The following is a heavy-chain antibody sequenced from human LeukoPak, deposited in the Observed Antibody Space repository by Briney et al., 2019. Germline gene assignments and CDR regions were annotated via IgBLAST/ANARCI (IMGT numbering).Heavy chain of an antibody. V-gene: IGHV3-23*01. CDR3: ANRIVGASDYFDY. CDR2: ISGSGGST. CDR1: GFTFSSYA. Sequence: GGSLRLSCAASGFTFSSYAMSWVRQAPGKGLEWVSAISGSGGSTYYADSVKGRFTISRDNSKNTLYLQMTSLRAEDTAVYYCANRIVGASDYFDYWGQGTLVTVSS. D-gene: IGHD1-26*01. J-gene: IGHJ4*02.